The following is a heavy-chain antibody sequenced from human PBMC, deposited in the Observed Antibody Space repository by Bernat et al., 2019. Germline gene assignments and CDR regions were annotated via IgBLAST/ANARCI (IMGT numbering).Heavy chain of an antibody. CDR3: AKEGPSRESYNGFDY. CDR2: IRYDGTNK. J-gene: IGHJ4*02. CDR1: GFTFSSSA. V-gene: IGHV3-30*02. Sequence: QVQLVESGGGVVQPGESLRLSCAASGFTFSSSAMHWVRQAPGKGLEWVAFIRYDGTNKYHTDSVKGRFTISRDNSKNTLFLQMNSLRAEDTAVYYCAKEGPSRESYNGFDYWGQGTLVTVSS. D-gene: IGHD3-10*01.